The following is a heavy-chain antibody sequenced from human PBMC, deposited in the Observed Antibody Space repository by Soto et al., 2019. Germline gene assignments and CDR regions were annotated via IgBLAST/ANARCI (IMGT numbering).Heavy chain of an antibody. D-gene: IGHD2-2*01. Sequence: GASVKVSCKASGYTFTSYAMHWVRQAPGQRLEWMGWINAGNGNTKYSQKFQGRVTITRDTSASTAYMELSSLRSEDTAVYYCARVIRYCISTSCPSYGMDVWGQGTTVTVSS. V-gene: IGHV1-3*01. J-gene: IGHJ6*01. CDR1: GYTFTSYA. CDR2: INAGNGNT. CDR3: ARVIRYCISTSCPSYGMDV.